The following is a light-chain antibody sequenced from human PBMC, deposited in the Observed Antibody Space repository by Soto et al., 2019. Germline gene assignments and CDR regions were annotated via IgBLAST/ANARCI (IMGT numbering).Light chain of an antibody. CDR1: SSDVGAYNY. CDR2: DVS. Sequence: QSALTQSAPVSGSPGQSITISCTGTSSDVGAYNYVSWYQQHPGKAPKLMIYDVSNRPSGVSNRFSGSKSGNTASLTISGLQAEDEADYYCSSYTSSSTYVFGTGTKLTVL. V-gene: IGLV2-14*03. CDR3: SSYTSSSTYV. J-gene: IGLJ1*01.